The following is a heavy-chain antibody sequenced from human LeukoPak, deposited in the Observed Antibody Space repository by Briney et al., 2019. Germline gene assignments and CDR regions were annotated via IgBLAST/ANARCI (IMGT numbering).Heavy chain of an antibody. Sequence: GASVKVSCKASGGTFSSYAISWVRQAPGQGLEWMGGIIPVFGTANYVQKFQGRVTITADESTSTAYMELSSLRSEDTAVYYCARSITIFGVVETDFDYWGQGTLVTVSS. CDR3: ARSITIFGVVETDFDY. J-gene: IGHJ4*02. V-gene: IGHV1-69*13. D-gene: IGHD3-3*01. CDR1: GGTFSSYA. CDR2: IIPVFGTA.